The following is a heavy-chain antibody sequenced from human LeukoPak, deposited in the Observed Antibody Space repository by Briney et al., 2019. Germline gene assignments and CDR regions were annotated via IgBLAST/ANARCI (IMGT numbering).Heavy chain of an antibody. CDR3: TGHHQAYSRTY. Sequence: GGSLRLSCAASGFTFTTYWMTWVRQAPGKGLEWVANINQDGSEKYFVDSVKGRFTISRDNAKGTLYLQMSSLRAEDTAVYYCTGHHQAYSRTYWGQGTLVTVSS. V-gene: IGHV3-7*01. D-gene: IGHD4-11*01. J-gene: IGHJ4*02. CDR1: GFTFTTYW. CDR2: INQDGSEK.